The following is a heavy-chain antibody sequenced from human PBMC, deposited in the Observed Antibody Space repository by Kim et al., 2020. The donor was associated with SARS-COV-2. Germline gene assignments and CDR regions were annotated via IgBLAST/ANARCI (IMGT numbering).Heavy chain of an antibody. Sequence: ASVKVSCTTASGYTFTSYAFSWLRQAPGQGLEWMGWIGVFIGYTAHEHTLQDSVTISMDISAGKVYMDLRNLRPDDTAVYYCAPSYRHDWTYYGLNDKGQ. CDR3: APSYRHDWTYYGLND. V-gene: IGHV1-18*01. J-gene: IGHJ6*02. CDR1: GYTFTSYA. CDR2: IGVFIGYT. D-gene: IGHD3-9*01.